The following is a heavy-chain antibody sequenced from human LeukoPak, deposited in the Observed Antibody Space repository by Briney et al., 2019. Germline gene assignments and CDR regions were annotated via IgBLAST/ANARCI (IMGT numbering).Heavy chain of an antibody. CDR3: ARYYYDSSGYYWYFDY. J-gene: IGHJ4*02. D-gene: IGHD3-22*01. Sequence: ASVKVSCKASGYTFTGYYMHWVRQAPGQGLEWMGRINPNSGGTNYAQKFQGRVTMTRDASISTAYMELSRLRSDDTAVYYCARYYYDSSGYYWYFDYWGQGTLVTVSP. CDR2: INPNSGGT. V-gene: IGHV1-2*06. CDR1: GYTFTGYY.